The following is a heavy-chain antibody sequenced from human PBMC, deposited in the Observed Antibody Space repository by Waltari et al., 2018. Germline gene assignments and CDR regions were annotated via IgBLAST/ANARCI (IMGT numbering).Heavy chain of an antibody. D-gene: IGHD6-6*01. V-gene: IGHV4-59*01. J-gene: IGHJ3*02. CDR3: ARMTPWYSSSSVGAFDI. CDR2: IYYSGST. Sequence: QVQLQESGPGLVKPSETLSLTCTVSGGSISSYYWSWIRQPPGKGLEWIGYIYYSGSTNYNPSLKSRVTISVDTSKNQFSLKLSSVTAADTAVYYCARMTPWYSSSSVGAFDIWGQGTMVTVSS. CDR1: GGSISSYY.